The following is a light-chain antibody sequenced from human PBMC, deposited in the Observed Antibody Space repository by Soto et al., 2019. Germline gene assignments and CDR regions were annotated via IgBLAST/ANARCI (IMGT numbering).Light chain of an antibody. CDR1: SGSIASNS. Sequence: NFMLTQPHSVSESPGKTVTISCTRSSGSIASNSVQWYQQRPGSAPTTVIYEDNQRPSGVPDRFSGSTDGSSNSASPTISGLQTEDEADYYCQSYDTSTVVFGGGTKVTVL. V-gene: IGLV6-57*04. CDR2: EDN. J-gene: IGLJ2*01. CDR3: QSYDTSTVV.